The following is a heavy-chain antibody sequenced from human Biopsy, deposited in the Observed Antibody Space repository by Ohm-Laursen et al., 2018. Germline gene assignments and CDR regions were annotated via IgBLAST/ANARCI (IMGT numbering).Heavy chain of an antibody. CDR2: ISTYNDDT. Sequence: VSSVKVSCKTSGYTFTAYGISWVRQAPGQGLGWMGWISTYNDDTNIAQKFQGRVSMTTDTSTRTTYMELRSLRSGDTAIYFCARDPGYDFWSGSDPFDIWGQGTLVTVS. CDR3: ARDPGYDFWSGSDPFDI. CDR1: GYTFTAYG. D-gene: IGHD3-3*01. V-gene: IGHV1-18*04. J-gene: IGHJ3*02.